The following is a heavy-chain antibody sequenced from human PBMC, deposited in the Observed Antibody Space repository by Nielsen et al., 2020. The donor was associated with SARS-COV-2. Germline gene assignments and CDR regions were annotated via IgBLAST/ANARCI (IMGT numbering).Heavy chain of an antibody. CDR1: GLPISNER. CDR2: MEVDGRRT. Sequence: GESLKISCVASGLPISNERMHGGRQVPGQGLGWIGSMEVDGRRTTYADSVRGRFTISRDNAKSTVYLQMNRLRTEDAAVYYCARDETGVERHSFHSWGQGTLFLVSS. D-gene: IGHD1-1*01. CDR3: ARDETGVERHSFHS. J-gene: IGHJ5*01. V-gene: IGHV3-74*01.